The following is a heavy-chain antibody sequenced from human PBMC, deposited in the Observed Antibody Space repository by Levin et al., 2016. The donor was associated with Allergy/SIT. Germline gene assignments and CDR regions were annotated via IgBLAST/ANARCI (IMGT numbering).Heavy chain of an antibody. D-gene: IGHD3-9*01. CDR3: AKDLADYDILTGYYIYYYGMDV. CDR2: ISYDGSNK. J-gene: IGHJ6*02. CDR1: GFTFSSYG. Sequence: GESLKISCAASGFTFSSYGMHWVRQAPGKGLEWVAVISYDGSNKYYADSVKGRFTISRDNSKNTLYLQMNSLRAEDTAVYYCAKDLADYDILTGYYIYYYGMDVWGQGTTVTVSS. V-gene: IGHV3-30*18.